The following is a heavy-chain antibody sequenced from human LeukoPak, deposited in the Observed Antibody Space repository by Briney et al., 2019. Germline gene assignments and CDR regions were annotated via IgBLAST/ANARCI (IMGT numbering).Heavy chain of an antibody. V-gene: IGHV1-58*02. J-gene: IGHJ4*02. CDR1: GFTFTNSA. CDR2: IVVGSGNA. D-gene: IGHD2-15*01. Sequence: GASVKVPCKASGFTFTNSAIQWVRQARGQRLEWLGWIVVGSGNANYAQKFQDRVIITRDMSTSTAYMEVSSLRSEDTAVYYCAADDLTRAYWGQGTLVTVSS. CDR3: AADDLTRAY.